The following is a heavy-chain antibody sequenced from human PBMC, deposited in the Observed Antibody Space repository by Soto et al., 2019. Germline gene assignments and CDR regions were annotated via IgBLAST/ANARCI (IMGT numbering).Heavy chain of an antibody. CDR2: IYYSGTT. CDR3: TTGGEASQTGY. CDR1: GGSVNSATYY. V-gene: IGHV4-61*01. J-gene: IGHJ4*02. D-gene: IGHD1-1*01. Sequence: SETLSLTCTVSGGSVNSATYYWSWIRQPPGKGLEWIGYIYYSGTTKYNPSLKSRVTISVDTSKNQFSLNLSSVTAADTAVYYCTTGGEASQTGYWGQGTLGTVSS.